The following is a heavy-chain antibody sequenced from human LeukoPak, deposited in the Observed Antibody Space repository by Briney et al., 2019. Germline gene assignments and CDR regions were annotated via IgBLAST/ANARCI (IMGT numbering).Heavy chain of an antibody. V-gene: IGHV3-23*01. CDR2: ISGSGGST. CDR1: GFTFSSYA. CDR3: AKDRLAYSYAQPFDD. Sequence: PGGSLRLSCAASGFTFSSYAMSWVRQAPGKGLEWVSAISGSGGSTYYADSVKGRFTISRDNSKNTLYLQMNSLRAEDTAVYYCAKDRLAYSYAQPFDDWGQGTLVTVSS. D-gene: IGHD5-18*01. J-gene: IGHJ4*02.